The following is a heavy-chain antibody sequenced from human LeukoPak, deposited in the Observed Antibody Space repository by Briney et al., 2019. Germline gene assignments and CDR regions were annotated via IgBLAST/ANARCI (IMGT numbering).Heavy chain of an antibody. CDR3: ARWYRAAAGRFDY. Sequence: SQTLSLTCTVSGGSISSYYWSWIRQPTGKGLEWIGHIYTSGGTNYNPSLKSRVTMSVDTSKNKFSLKVSSVTAADTAVYYCARWYRAAAGRFDYWGQGTLVTVSS. V-gene: IGHV4-4*07. CDR1: GGSISSYY. D-gene: IGHD6-13*01. CDR2: IYTSGGT. J-gene: IGHJ4*02.